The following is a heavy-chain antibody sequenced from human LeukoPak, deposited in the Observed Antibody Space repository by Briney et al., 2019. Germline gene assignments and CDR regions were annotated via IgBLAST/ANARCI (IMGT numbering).Heavy chain of an antibody. D-gene: IGHD3-22*01. J-gene: IGHJ4*02. CDR3: ARATLVHYYDSSGYYYPD. V-gene: IGHV1-69*01. CDR2: IIPIFGTA. Sequence: SVKVSCKASGGTFSSYAISWVRQAPGQGLEWMGGIIPIFGTANYAQKFQGRVTITADESTSTAYMELSSLRSEDTAVYYCARATLVHYYDSSGYYYPDWGQGTLVIVSS. CDR1: GGTFSSYA.